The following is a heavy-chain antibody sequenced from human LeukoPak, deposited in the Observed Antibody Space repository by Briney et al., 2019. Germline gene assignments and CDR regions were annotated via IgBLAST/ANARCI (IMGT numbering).Heavy chain of an antibody. CDR1: GFTFSSYA. V-gene: IGHV3-23*01. Sequence: GGSLRLSCAASGFTFSSYAMSWVRQAPGKGLEWVSAISGSGGSTFYAESVKGRFTISRDSSKNMVFLQVNSLRADDTAVYYCAREPQLSVSALFDSWGQGTLVTVSS. J-gene: IGHJ4*02. CDR2: ISGSGGST. CDR3: AREPQLSVSALFDS. D-gene: IGHD3-3*01.